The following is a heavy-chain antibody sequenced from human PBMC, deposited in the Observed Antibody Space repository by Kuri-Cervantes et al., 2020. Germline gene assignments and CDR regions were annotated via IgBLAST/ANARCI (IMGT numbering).Heavy chain of an antibody. CDR2: FDPEDGET. V-gene: IGHV1-24*01. Sequence: ASVKVSCKVSGYTLTELSMHWVRQAPGKGLEWMGGFDPEDGETIYAQKFQGRVTMTEDTSASTAYMELSSLRSEDTAVYYCARGYCTGGVCWPDYWGQGTLVTVSS. CDR1: GYTLTELS. D-gene: IGHD2-8*02. J-gene: IGHJ4*02. CDR3: ARGYCTGGVCWPDY.